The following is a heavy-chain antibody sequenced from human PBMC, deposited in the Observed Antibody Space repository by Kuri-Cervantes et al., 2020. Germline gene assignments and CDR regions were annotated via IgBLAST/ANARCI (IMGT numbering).Heavy chain of an antibody. V-gene: IGHV3-30*18. CDR2: ISYDGSNK. CDR1: GFIFSAYN. J-gene: IGHJ4*02. Sequence: GESLKISCAASGFIFSAYNMNWVRQAPGKGLEWVAVISYDGSNKYYADSVKGRFTISRDNSKNTLYLQMNSLRAEDTAVYYCAKGKGLYSYGYYGFDYWGQGTLVTVSS. D-gene: IGHD5-18*01. CDR3: AKGKGLYSYGYYGFDY.